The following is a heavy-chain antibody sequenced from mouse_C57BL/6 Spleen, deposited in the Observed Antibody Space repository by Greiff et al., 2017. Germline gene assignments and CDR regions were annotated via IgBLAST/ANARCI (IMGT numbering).Heavy chain of an antibody. CDR2: INPGSGGT. CDR1: GYAFTNYL. CDR3: ARKGSSGLDY. D-gene: IGHD3-2*02. J-gene: IGHJ2*01. V-gene: IGHV1-54*01. Sequence: VMLVESGAELVRPGTSVKVSCKASGYAFTNYLIEWVKQRPGQGLEWIGVINPGSGGTNYNGKFKGKATLTADKSSSTAYMQLSSLTSEDAAVYFCARKGSSGLDYWGQGTTLTVSS.